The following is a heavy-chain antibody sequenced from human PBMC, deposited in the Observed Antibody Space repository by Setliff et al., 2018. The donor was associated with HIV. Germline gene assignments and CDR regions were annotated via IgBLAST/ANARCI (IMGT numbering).Heavy chain of an antibody. CDR3: AKGSGFHDY. V-gene: IGHV3-23*01. CDR1: GFTFSSFV. Sequence: PGGSLRLSCAASGFTFSSFVMTWVRQAPGKGLEWVSTISSDHSTYYADSVKGRFTISRDNSKNTLYLQMDSLRADDTAVYYCAKGSGFHDYWGQGTRVTVSS. CDR2: ISSDHST. J-gene: IGHJ4*02. D-gene: IGHD6-19*01.